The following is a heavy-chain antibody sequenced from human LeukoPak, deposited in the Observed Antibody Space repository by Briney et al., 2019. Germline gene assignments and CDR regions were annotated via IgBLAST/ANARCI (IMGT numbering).Heavy chain of an antibody. V-gene: IGHV3-21*01. Sequence: GGSLRLSCAASGFTFSTYSMNWVRQAPGKGLEWVSSISSSSSYIYYADSVKGRFTISRDNAKNSLYLQMSSLRAEDTAVYYCARGDNWDYYFYMDVWGKGTTVTVSS. J-gene: IGHJ6*03. CDR2: ISSSSSYI. CDR3: ARGDNWDYYFYMDV. CDR1: GFTFSTYS. D-gene: IGHD1-1*01.